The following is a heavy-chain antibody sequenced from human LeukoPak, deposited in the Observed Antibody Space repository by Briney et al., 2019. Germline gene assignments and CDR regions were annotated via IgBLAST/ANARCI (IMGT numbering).Heavy chain of an antibody. CDR2: IWYDGSNK. D-gene: IGHD5-18*01. CDR1: GFTFSSYG. CDR3: ARDGRGYSYGTIDY. Sequence: PGGSLRLSCAASGFTFSSYGMHWVRQAPGKGLEWVAVIWYDGSNKYYADSVKGRFTISRDNSKNTLYLQMNSLRAEDTAVYYCARDGRGYSYGTIDYWGQGTLVTVSS. V-gene: IGHV3-33*08. J-gene: IGHJ4*02.